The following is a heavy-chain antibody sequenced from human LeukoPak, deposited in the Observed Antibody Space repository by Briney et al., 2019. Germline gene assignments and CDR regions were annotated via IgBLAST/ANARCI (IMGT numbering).Heavy chain of an antibody. Sequence: SETLSLTCAVYGGSFSGYYWSWIRQPPGKGLEWIGEINHSGSINYNPSLKSRVTISVDTSKNQFSLKLSSVTAADTAEYYCASGIAAAGHDAFDIWGQGTMVTVSS. V-gene: IGHV4-34*01. CDR1: GGSFSGYY. D-gene: IGHD6-13*01. CDR3: ASGIAAAGHDAFDI. CDR2: INHSGSI. J-gene: IGHJ3*02.